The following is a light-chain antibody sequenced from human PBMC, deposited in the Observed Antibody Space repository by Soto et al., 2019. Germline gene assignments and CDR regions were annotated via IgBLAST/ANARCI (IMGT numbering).Light chain of an antibody. V-gene: IGKV3-20*01. CDR1: QSIISDS. CDR2: GAS. J-gene: IGKJ2*01. Sequence: EIVLTQSPGTLSFPPGERATLSCRASQSIISDSLAWYQQKPGQAPRLLISGASSRATGIPDRFSGSGSGTYFTLTVSRLEHEDFAVFYCQQYGSSPPTFGQGTKVDIK. CDR3: QQYGSSPPT.